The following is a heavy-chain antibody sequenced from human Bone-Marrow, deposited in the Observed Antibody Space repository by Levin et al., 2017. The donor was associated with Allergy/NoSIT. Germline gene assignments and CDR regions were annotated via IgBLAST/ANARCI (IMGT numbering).Heavy chain of an antibody. CDR3: AGSGSSFPYFDS. V-gene: IGHV3-9*01. Sequence: GGSLRLSCAASGFTFEDYAMAWVRQPPGKGLQWVSGISWNGGTLDYADSVKGRFTISRDNAKNFLYLQMNSLRSDDTAVYYCAGSGSSFPYFDSWGQGTLVSVSS. CDR2: ISWNGGTL. CDR1: GFTFEDYA. J-gene: IGHJ4*02. D-gene: IGHD3-10*01.